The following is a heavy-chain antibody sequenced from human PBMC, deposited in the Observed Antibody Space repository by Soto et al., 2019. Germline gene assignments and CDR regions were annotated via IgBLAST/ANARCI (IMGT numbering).Heavy chain of an antibody. CDR1: GGTFSSLA. V-gene: IGHV1-69*06. CDR3: ARSPGVFDY. J-gene: IGHJ4*02. CDR2: LVPVFGTA. D-gene: IGHD3-10*01. Sequence: QVQLVQSGAEVKKPGSSVNVSCKASGGTFSSLAISWVRQAPGQGLEWMGGLVPVFGTANYPQKFQDRVTITADKSTSTSYMELSSLRSEDTAVYYCARSPGVFDYWGQGTLVTVSS.